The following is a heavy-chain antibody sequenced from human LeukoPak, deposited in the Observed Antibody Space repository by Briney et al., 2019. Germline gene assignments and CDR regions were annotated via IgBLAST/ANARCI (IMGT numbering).Heavy chain of an antibody. D-gene: IGHD2-15*01. CDR2: IKQDGSER. V-gene: IGHV3-7*03. J-gene: IGHJ6*02. Sequence: GGSLRLSCAASGFTFSSYWMSWVRQAPGKGLEWVANIKQDGSERYYVDSVKGRFTISRDNAKNSLYLQMNSLRAEDTAVYYCARDLVAMDYGMDVWGQGTTVTVSS. CDR1: GFTFSSYW. CDR3: ARDLVAMDYGMDV.